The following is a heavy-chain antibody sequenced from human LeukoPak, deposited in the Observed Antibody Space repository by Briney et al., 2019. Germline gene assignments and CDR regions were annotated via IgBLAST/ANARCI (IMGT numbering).Heavy chain of an antibody. CDR3: ARGLTVTAMGRS. D-gene: IGHD5-18*01. CDR1: GFTFSSYA. V-gene: IGHV3-30-3*01. Sequence: GRSLRLSCAASGFTFSSYAMHWVRQAPGKGLEWVAVIPYDGSNKYYADSVKGRFTISRDNSKNTLYLQMNSLRAEDTAVYYCARGLTVTAMGRSWGQGTLVTVSS. CDR2: IPYDGSNK. J-gene: IGHJ4*02.